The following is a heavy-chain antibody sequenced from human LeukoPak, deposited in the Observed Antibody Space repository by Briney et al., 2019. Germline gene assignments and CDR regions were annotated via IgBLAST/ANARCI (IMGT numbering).Heavy chain of an antibody. J-gene: IGHJ3*02. Sequence: ASVKVSCKASGYTFTGYYMHWVRQAPGQGLEWMGWINPNSGSTNYAQKFQGRVTMTRDTSISTAYMELSRLRSDDTAVYYCARGRPWSNDAFDIWGQGTMVTVSS. CDR2: INPNSGST. V-gene: IGHV1-2*02. CDR3: ARGRPWSNDAFDI. CDR1: GYTFTGYY.